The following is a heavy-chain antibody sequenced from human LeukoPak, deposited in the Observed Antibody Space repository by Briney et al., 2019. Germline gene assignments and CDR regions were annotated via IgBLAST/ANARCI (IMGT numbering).Heavy chain of an antibody. V-gene: IGHV3-48*04. CDR1: GFTFSSYS. J-gene: IGHJ4*02. D-gene: IGHD6-13*01. CDR3: ARPGQLARYYFDY. CDR2: ISSSSGTI. Sequence: GGSLRPSCAASGFTFSSYSMNWVRQAPGEGLEWVSYISSSSGTIYYADSVKGRFTISRDNAKNSLYLQMNSLRAEDTAVYYCARPGQLARYYFDYWGQGTLVTVSS.